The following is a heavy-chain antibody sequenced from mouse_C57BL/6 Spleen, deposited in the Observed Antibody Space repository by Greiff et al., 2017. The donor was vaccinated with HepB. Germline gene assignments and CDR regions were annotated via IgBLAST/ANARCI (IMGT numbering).Heavy chain of an antibody. J-gene: IGHJ4*01. CDR2: ISSGSSTI. CDR1: GFTFSDYG. CDR3: ARLTGTLGAMDY. D-gene: IGHD4-1*01. Sequence: EVHLVESGGGLVKPGGSLKLSCAASGFTFSDYGMHWVRQAPEKGLEWVAYISSGSSTIYYADTVKGRFTISRDNAKNTLFLEMTSLRSEDTAMYYCARLTGTLGAMDYWGQGTSVTVSS. V-gene: IGHV5-17*01.